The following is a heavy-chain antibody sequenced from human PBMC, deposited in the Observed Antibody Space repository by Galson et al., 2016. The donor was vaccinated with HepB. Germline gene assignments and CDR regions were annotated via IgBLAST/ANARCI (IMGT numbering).Heavy chain of an antibody. CDR2: ISSGGSVI. J-gene: IGHJ4*02. V-gene: IGHV3-11*01. CDR1: GFTFSDYF. D-gene: IGHD3-10*01. CDR3: ARGPGAFDS. Sequence: SLRLSCAASGFTFSDYFMNWIRQAPGKGLEWVSYISSGGSVIHYADSVKGRFTISRDNAKSSLFLQMNSLRVEDTAVYYCARGPGAFDSWGQGTLVTVSS.